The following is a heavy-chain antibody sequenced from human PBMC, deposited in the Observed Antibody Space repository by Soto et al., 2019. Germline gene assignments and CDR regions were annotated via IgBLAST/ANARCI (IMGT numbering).Heavy chain of an antibody. J-gene: IGHJ6*02. CDR3: GLYKYYYDSSGRGGMDV. CDR2: IYYSGST. D-gene: IGHD3-22*01. V-gene: IGHV4-39*01. Sequence: PSETLSLTCTVSGGSISSSSYYWGWIRQPPGKGLEWIVSIYYSGSTYYNPSLKSRDTISVDTSKNQFSLKLSSVTAADTAVYYCGLYKYYYDSSGRGGMDVWGQGTTVTVSS. CDR1: GGSISSSSYY.